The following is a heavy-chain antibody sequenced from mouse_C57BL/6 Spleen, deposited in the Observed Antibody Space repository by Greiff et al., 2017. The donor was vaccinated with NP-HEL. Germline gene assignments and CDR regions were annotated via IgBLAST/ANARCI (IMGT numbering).Heavy chain of an antibody. J-gene: IGHJ4*01. Sequence: QVQLKESGPGILQSSQTLSLSCSFSGFSLSTSGMGVSWIRQPSGMGLAWLAHIYWDDAKRYNPSLKSRLTISKDTARNQECRKITSVDTADTATDYCARSGSNWKYAMDDWGQGTAGTGSS. CDR2: IYWDDAK. CDR3: ARSGSNWKYAMDD. CDR1: GFSLSTSGMG. D-gene: IGHD2-5*01. V-gene: IGHV8-12*01.